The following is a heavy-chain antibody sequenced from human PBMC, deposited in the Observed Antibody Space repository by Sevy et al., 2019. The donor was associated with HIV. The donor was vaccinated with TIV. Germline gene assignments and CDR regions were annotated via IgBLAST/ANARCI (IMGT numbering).Heavy chain of an antibody. D-gene: IGHD1-20*01. Sequence: SETLSLTCSVSGGSMNLYYWSWSRQPPGKGLEWIGFIYYSGSTNYNPTLKSRVTISVDTSENQFSLKLSSVTAADTAVYYCARVGFNWNDVDYWGQGTLVTVSS. CDR3: ARVGFNWNDVDY. CDR1: GGSMNLYY. J-gene: IGHJ4*02. V-gene: IGHV4-59*01. CDR2: IYYSGST.